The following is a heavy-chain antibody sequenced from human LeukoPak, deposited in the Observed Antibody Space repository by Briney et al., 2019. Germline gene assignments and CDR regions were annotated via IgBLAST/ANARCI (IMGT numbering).Heavy chain of an antibody. V-gene: IGHV4-59*01. CDR1: GGSISSYY. D-gene: IGHD7-27*01. CDR3: ARVNPHNWGSGY. J-gene: IGHJ4*02. CDR2: IYYSGST. Sequence: SETLSLTCTVSGGSISSYYWSWIRQPPGKGLEWIGYIYYSGSTNYNPSLKSRVTISVDTSKNQFSLKLSSVTAADTAVYYCARVNPHNWGSGYWGQGTLVTVSS.